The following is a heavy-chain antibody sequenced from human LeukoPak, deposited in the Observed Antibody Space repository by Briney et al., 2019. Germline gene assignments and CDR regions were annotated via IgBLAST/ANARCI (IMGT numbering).Heavy chain of an antibody. CDR2: IYYIGST. J-gene: IGHJ6*02. CDR3: AGEGSGYSYGPDSYYYGMDV. Sequence: PSETLSLTCTVSGGSISSYYWSWIRQPPGKGLEWIGYIYYIGSTNYNPSLKSRVTISVDTSKNQFSLKLSSVTAADTAVYYCAGEGSGYSYGPDSYYYGMDVWGQGTTVTVSS. D-gene: IGHD5-18*01. CDR1: GGSISSYY. V-gene: IGHV4-59*01.